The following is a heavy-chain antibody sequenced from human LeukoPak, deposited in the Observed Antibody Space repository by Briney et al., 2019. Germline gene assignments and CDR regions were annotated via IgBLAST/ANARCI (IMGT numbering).Heavy chain of an antibody. CDR3: ARRWSSHYFDY. V-gene: IGHV5-51*01. Sequence: GESLKISCKGSGYRFNEYWIGWVRQMPGKGLEWMGIIYPGDSDTKYSPSFQGQVTISADKSTNTAYLQWSSLKASDTAMYYCARRWSSHYFDYWGQGTLVTVSS. J-gene: IGHJ4*02. CDR2: IYPGDSDT. CDR1: GYRFNEYW. D-gene: IGHD6-13*01.